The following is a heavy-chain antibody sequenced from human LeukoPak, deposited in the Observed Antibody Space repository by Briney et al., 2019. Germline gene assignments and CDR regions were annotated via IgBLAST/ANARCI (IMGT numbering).Heavy chain of an antibody. D-gene: IGHD6-19*01. CDR3: ARGGWYDLDY. V-gene: IGHV3-30-3*01. CDR2: ISYDGSNK. CDR1: GFTFSSYA. Sequence: GGSLRLSCAASGFTFSSYAMHWVRQALGKGLEWVAVISYDGSNKYYADSVKGRFTISRDNSKNTLYLQMNSLRAADTAVYYCARGGWYDLDYWGQGTLVTVSS. J-gene: IGHJ4*02.